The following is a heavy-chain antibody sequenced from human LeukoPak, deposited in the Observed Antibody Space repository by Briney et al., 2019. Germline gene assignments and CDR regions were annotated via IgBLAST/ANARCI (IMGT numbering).Heavy chain of an antibody. J-gene: IGHJ4*02. CDR1: GFTFSSYG. Sequence: PGGSLRLSCAASGFTFSSYGMHWVRQAPGKGLEWVAFIRYDGSNKYYADSVKSRFTISRDNSKNTLYLQMNSLRAEDTAVYYCARDQRGDYEEGYFDYWGQGTLVTVSS. D-gene: IGHD4-17*01. CDR2: IRYDGSNK. CDR3: ARDQRGDYEEGYFDY. V-gene: IGHV3-30*02.